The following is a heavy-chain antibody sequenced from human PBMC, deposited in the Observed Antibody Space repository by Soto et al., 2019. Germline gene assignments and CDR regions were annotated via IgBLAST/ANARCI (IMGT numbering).Heavy chain of an antibody. CDR2: ISGSGGST. CDR1: GFTFSSYA. Sequence: PGGSLRLSCAASGFTFSSYAMSWVRQAPGKGLEWVSAISGSGGSTYYADSVKGRFTISRDNSKNTLYLQMNSLRAEDTAVYYCAKLYDSSGYYYTSAFDYWGQGTLVTVPQ. V-gene: IGHV3-23*01. CDR3: AKLYDSSGYYYTSAFDY. D-gene: IGHD3-22*01. J-gene: IGHJ4*02.